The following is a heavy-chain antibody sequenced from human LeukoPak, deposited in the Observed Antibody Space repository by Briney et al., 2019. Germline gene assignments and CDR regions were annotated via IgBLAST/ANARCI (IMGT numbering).Heavy chain of an antibody. D-gene: IGHD5-12*01. CDR2: INPSGGST. V-gene: IGHV1-46*01. CDR3: ARVGYSGYDFPFGAFDI. CDR1: GYTLTELS. J-gene: IGHJ3*02. Sequence: ASVKVSCKVSGYTLTELSMHWVRQAPGKGLEWMGIINPSGGSTSHAQKFQGRVTMTRDTSTSTVYMELSSLRSEDTAVYYCARVGYSGYDFPFGAFDIWGQGTMVTVSS.